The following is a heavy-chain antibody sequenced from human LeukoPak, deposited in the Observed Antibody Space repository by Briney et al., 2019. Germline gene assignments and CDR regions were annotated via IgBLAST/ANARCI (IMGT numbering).Heavy chain of an antibody. Sequence: SETLSLTCTVSGGSISSGGYYWSWIRQHPGKGLEWVGYIYYSGSTYYNPSLKSRVTISVDTSKNQFSLKLSSVTAADTAVYYCARDWGGQLWLNYWGQGTLVTVSS. CDR2: IYYSGST. D-gene: IGHD5-18*01. J-gene: IGHJ4*02. CDR3: ARDWGGQLWLNY. V-gene: IGHV4-31*03. CDR1: GGSISSGGYY.